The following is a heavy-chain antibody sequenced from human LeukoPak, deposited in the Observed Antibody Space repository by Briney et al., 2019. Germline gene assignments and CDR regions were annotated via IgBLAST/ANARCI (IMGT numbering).Heavy chain of an antibody. D-gene: IGHD2-2*01. V-gene: IGHV1-18*01. Sequence: ASVKVSCKASGHSFINFGLSWVRQAPGQGLEWMGWISAYNHNTNYAQKFQGRVTMTIDTSTTTVYMELRSLRSDDTAIYYCARDLMYCDTMSCYDGDFDYWGQGTLVTVSS. CDR1: GHSFINFG. CDR3: ARDLMYCDTMSCYDGDFDY. J-gene: IGHJ4*02. CDR2: ISAYNHNT.